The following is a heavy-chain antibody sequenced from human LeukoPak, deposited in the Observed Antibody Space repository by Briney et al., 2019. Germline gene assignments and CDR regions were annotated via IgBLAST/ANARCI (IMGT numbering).Heavy chain of an antibody. J-gene: IGHJ4*02. CDR2: IYYSGST. D-gene: IGHD6-13*01. CDR3: ARVSRDSSREYYFDY. Sequence: SETLSLTCTVSGGSISSYYWSWIGQPPGKGLEWIGYIYYSGSTNYNPSLKSRVTISVDTSKNQFSLKLSSVTAADTAVYYCARVSRDSSREYYFDYWGQGTLVTVSS. V-gene: IGHV4-59*01. CDR1: GGSISSYY.